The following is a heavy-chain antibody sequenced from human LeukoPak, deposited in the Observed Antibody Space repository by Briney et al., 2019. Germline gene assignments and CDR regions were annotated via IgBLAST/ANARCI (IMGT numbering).Heavy chain of an antibody. CDR3: AREGYTSGWYKTDY. CDR1: GGSISSYY. CDR2: IYTSGST. D-gene: IGHD6-19*01. J-gene: IGHJ4*02. Sequence: SETLSLTCTVSGGSISSYYWSWIRQPAGKGLEWIGRIYTSGSTNYNPSLKSRVTMSVDTSKNQFSLRLSSVTAADTAVYYCAREGYTSGWYKTDYWGQGTLVTVSS. V-gene: IGHV4-4*07.